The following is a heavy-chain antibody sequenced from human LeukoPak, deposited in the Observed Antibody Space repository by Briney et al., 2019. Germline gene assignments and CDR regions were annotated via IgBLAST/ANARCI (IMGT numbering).Heavy chain of an antibody. CDR1: GFTFSSYE. CDR3: ARDLEYHYGSGDY. Sequence: GGSLRLSCAASGFTFSSYEMNWVRQAPGKGLEWVSYISSSGSSIYYADSVKGRFTISRDNAKNSLYLQMNSLRADDTAVYYCARDLEYHYGSGDYWGQGTLVTVSS. CDR2: ISSSGSSI. V-gene: IGHV3-48*03. D-gene: IGHD3-10*01. J-gene: IGHJ4*02.